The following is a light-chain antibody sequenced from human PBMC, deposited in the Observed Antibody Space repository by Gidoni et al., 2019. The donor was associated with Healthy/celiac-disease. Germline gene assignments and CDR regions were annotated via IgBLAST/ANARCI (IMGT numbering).Light chain of an antibody. CDR1: QSVSSN. V-gene: IGKV3-15*01. J-gene: IGKJ4*01. Sequence: EIVMTQSPATLSVSPGERATLSCRASQSVSSNLAWYQQNPGQAPRLLIYGAATRATGIPARFSGSGSGTEFTLTISSLQSEDFAVYYCQQYNNWPPATFXGXTKVEIK. CDR3: QQYNNWPPAT. CDR2: GAA.